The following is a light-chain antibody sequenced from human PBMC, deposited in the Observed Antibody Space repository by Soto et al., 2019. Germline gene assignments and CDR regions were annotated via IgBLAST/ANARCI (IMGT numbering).Light chain of an antibody. V-gene: IGKV1-39*01. J-gene: IGKJ2*01. CDR3: QQSYIPPYT. Sequence: DIQMTQSPSSLSASVGDRVTITCRASQSITSYLNWYQQKPEKAPKLLIHGASSLQGGVPSKLSGSGSGTDFTLTISSLQPEDLAIYYCQQSYIPPYTFGQGTKLEI. CDR2: GAS. CDR1: QSITSY.